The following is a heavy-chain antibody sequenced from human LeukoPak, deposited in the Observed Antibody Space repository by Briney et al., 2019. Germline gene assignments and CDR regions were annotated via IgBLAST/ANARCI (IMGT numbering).Heavy chain of an antibody. V-gene: IGHV3-66*01. CDR1: GFTVSSNY. CDR3: ARDHDILTGYYFDY. J-gene: IGHJ4*02. CDR2: IYSGGST. Sequence: PGGSLRLSCAASGFTVSSNYMSWVRQAPGKGLEWVSVIYSGGSTYYADSVKGRFTISRDNSKNTLYLQMNSLRAEDTAVYYCARDHDILTGYYFDYWGQGTLVTVSS. D-gene: IGHD3-9*01.